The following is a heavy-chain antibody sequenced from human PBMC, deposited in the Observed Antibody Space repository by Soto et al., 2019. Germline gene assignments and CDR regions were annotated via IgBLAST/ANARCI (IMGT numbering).Heavy chain of an antibody. Sequence: ASVKVSCKASGYTFTSYDINWVRQATGQGLEWMGWMNPNSGNTGYAQKFQGRVTMTRNTSISTAYMELSSLRSEDTAVYYCAREGVVPYYYYMDVWGKGTTVTVSS. CDR2: MNPNSGNT. CDR3: AREGVVPYYYYMDV. V-gene: IGHV1-8*01. CDR1: GYTFTSYD. J-gene: IGHJ6*03. D-gene: IGHD2-15*01.